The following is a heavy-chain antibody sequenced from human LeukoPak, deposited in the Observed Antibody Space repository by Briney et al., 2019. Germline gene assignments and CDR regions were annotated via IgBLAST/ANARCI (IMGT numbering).Heavy chain of an antibody. Sequence: PGGSLRLSCAASGFTFTTYGMHWVRQAPGKGLEWVAFIRYDGSNKYYADSVKGRFTISRDNSKNTLYLQMNSLRAEDTAVYYCAKVSSTSRRPFDYWGQGTLVTVSS. V-gene: IGHV3-30*02. CDR2: IRYDGSNK. CDR3: AKVSSTSRRPFDY. D-gene: IGHD2-2*01. CDR1: GFTFTTYG. J-gene: IGHJ4*02.